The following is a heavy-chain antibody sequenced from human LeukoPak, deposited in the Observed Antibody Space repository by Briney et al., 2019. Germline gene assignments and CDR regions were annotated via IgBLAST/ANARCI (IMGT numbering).Heavy chain of an antibody. V-gene: IGHV3-11*04. CDR3: AELGITMIGGV. J-gene: IGHJ6*04. CDR2: ISSSGNAI. Sequence: GGSLRLSCAASGFTFNDYYMSWVRQAPGKGLEWLSYISSSGNAIYYAGSVKGRFTISRDNAKNSLYLQMNSLRAEDTAVYYCAELGITMIGGVWGKGTTVTISS. CDR1: GFTFNDYY. D-gene: IGHD3-10*02.